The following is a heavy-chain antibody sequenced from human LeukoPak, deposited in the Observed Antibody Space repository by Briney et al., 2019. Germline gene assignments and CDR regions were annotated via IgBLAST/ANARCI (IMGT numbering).Heavy chain of an antibody. D-gene: IGHD2-2*01. V-gene: IGHV3-53*01. Sequence: GGSLRLSCAASGFTVTSSYMNWVRQAPGKGLEWVSVIRSGGSTYYADSVKGRFTISRDNSKNTLFLQMNSLRAEDTAVYYCARSYCSSSSCSYSPNWFDPWGQGTLVTVSS. CDR1: GFTVTSSY. CDR2: IRSGGST. J-gene: IGHJ5*02. CDR3: ARSYCSSSSCSYSPNWFDP.